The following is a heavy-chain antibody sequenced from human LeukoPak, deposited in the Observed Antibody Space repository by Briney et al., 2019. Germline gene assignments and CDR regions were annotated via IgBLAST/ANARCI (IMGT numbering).Heavy chain of an antibody. CDR3: ATYYFDSSGPKKNY. Sequence: PSETLSLTCAVYGGSFSGYYWSWIRQPPGKGLEWIGEINHSGSTNYTPSLKSRVTISVDTSKKQFSLKLSSVTAADTAVYYCATYYFDSSGPKKNYWGQGTLVTVSS. J-gene: IGHJ4*02. D-gene: IGHD3-22*01. CDR2: INHSGST. V-gene: IGHV4-34*01. CDR1: GGSFSGYY.